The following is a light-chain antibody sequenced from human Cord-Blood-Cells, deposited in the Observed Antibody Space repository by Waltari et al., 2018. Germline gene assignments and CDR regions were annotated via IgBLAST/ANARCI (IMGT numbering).Light chain of an antibody. CDR3: AAWDDSLNGWV. V-gene: IGLV1-44*01. J-gene: IGLJ3*02. Sequence: QSVLTQPPSASGTPGQRVTISCSGSSSNIGSNTVNWYQQLPGPAPKLLLYSNNQRPSGVRVPFSGSKSGTSASLAISGRQSEDEADYYCAAWDDSLNGWVFGGGTKLTVL. CDR2: SNN. CDR1: SSNIGSNT.